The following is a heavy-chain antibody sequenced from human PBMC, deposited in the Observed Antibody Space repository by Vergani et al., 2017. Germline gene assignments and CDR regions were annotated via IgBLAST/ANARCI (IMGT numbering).Heavy chain of an antibody. CDR2: IYPGDSDT. J-gene: IGHJ6*03. CDR1: GYSFTSYW. V-gene: IGHV5-51*03. CDR3: ASRSAPPYYYYYMDV. Sequence: EVQLVQSGAEVKKPGESLKISCKGSGYSFTSYWIGWVRQMPGKALEWMGIIYPGDSDTRYSPSFQGQVTISADKSISTAYLQWSSLKASDTAMYYCASRSAPPYYYYYMDVWGKGTTVTVSS.